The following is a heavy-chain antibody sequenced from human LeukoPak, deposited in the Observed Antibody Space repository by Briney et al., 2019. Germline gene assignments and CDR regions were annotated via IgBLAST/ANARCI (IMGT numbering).Heavy chain of an antibody. CDR3: ARDVRRAAAGTMKY. J-gene: IGHJ4*02. CDR2: IWYDGSNT. Sequence: GGSLRLSCAASGFTLNSYGMHWVRQAPGKGLEWVAVIWYDGSNTYYADSVEGRFTISRDDSKNTLYLQMNSLRAEDTAVYFCARDVRRAAAGTMKYWGQGTLVTVSS. D-gene: IGHD6-13*01. V-gene: IGHV3-33*01. CDR1: GFTLNSYG.